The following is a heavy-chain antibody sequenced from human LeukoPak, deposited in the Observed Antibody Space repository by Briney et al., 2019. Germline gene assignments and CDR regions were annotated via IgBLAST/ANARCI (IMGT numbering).Heavy chain of an antibody. CDR2: ISAYNGNT. CDR3: ARGLRNGEGDY. J-gene: IGHJ4*02. D-gene: IGHD1-14*01. V-gene: IGHV1-18*01. Sequence: ASVKVSCKASGYTFTSYGISWVRQAPGQGLEWMGWISAYNGNTNYAQKFQGRVTMTRNTSISTAYMELSSLRSEDTAVYYCARGLRNGEGDYWGQGTLVTVSS. CDR1: GYTFTSYG.